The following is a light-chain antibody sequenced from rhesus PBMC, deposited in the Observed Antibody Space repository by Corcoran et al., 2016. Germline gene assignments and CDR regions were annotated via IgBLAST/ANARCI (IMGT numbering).Light chain of an antibody. Sequence: DIQMTQSPSSLSASVGDRVTITCRASENVNNYLHWYQQQPGKAPKLLIYKASTLQSGVPSRFSGNGSGTDFTLTISSLQPEDFATYYCQHSYGTPPTFGGGTKVELK. CDR2: KAS. CDR3: QHSYGTPPT. J-gene: IGKJ4*01. V-gene: IGKV1-74*01. CDR1: ENVNNY.